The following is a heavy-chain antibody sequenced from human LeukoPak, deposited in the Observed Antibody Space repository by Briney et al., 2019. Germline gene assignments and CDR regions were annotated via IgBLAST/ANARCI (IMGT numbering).Heavy chain of an antibody. Sequence: GGSLRLSCAASGFTFSNFAMHWVRQAPGKGLEWVAVIWYDGSNKYYTDSVKGRFTISRDNSKNTLDLQMNSLRAEDTAVYYCARDRMALFDCWGQGTLVTVSS. V-gene: IGHV3-33*08. CDR3: ARDRMALFDC. J-gene: IGHJ4*02. D-gene: IGHD5-24*01. CDR2: IWYDGSNK. CDR1: GFTFSNFA.